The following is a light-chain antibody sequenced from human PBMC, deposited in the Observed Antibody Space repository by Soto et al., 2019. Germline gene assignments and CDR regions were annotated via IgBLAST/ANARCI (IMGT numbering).Light chain of an antibody. CDR3: QQFSSYPLT. Sequence: EIVLTQSPGTLSLSPGERTTLSCRASQSVTSNFLDWYQQTPGQAPRFLIYDASSRATGIPHRFSGGGSGTDFTLTISRLEPEDFAVYYCQQFSSYPLTFGGGTKV. V-gene: IGKV3-20*01. J-gene: IGKJ4*01. CDR2: DAS. CDR1: QSVTSNF.